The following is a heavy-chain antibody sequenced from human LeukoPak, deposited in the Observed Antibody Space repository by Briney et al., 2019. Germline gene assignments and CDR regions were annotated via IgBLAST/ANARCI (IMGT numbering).Heavy chain of an antibody. CDR1: GGTFSSYA. D-gene: IGHD6-6*01. CDR3: ARDQLAARASDWFDP. Sequence: SVKVSCKASGGTFSSYAISWVRQAPGQGLEWMGGIIPIFVTSNFAQKFQGRVTITADESTSTVYMELSSLRSEDTAVYYCARDQLAARASDWFDPWDQGTLVTVSS. V-gene: IGHV1-69*13. J-gene: IGHJ5*02. CDR2: IIPIFVTS.